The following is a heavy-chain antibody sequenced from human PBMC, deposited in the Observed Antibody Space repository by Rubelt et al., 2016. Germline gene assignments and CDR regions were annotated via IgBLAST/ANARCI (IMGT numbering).Heavy chain of an antibody. CDR2: ISSSSSTI. Sequence: EVQLVESGGGLVQPGGSLRLSCAASGFTFSSYSMNWVRQAPGKGLEWVSYISSSSSTIYYADSVKGRFTISRDNAKNSLYLQMNMLRDEDTAVYYCATQGYCSSTSCYGAYWGQGTLVTVSS. V-gene: IGHV3-48*02. D-gene: IGHD2-2*01. CDR3: ATQGYCSSTSCYGAY. J-gene: IGHJ4*02. CDR1: GFTFSSYS.